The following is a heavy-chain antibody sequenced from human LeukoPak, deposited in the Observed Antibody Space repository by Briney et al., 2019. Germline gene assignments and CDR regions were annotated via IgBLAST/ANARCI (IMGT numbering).Heavy chain of an antibody. CDR2: IKQDESEK. Sequence: PGGSLRLSCVFSGFTFSNYWMSWVRQAPGKGLEWVANIKQDESEKHYVDSVEGRFTISRDNAKNSLYLQMNSLRAEDTAVYYCARGSGRIAEDYFDYWGQGNLVTVSS. J-gene: IGHJ4*02. V-gene: IGHV3-7*03. CDR3: ARGSGRIAEDYFDY. D-gene: IGHD6-13*01. CDR1: GFTFSNYW.